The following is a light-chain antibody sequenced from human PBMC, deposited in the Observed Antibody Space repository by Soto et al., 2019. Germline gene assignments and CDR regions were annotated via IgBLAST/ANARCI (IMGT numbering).Light chain of an antibody. V-gene: IGKV3-11*01. CDR3: QQRSNWPKT. J-gene: IGKJ1*01. CDR1: QSVSSY. Sequence: EIVLTQSPATLSLSPGERATLSCRASQSVSSYLAWYQQKPGQAPRLLIYDASNRAAGIPARFSGSGSGTDFTLTISSLEPEDFAVYYCQQRSNWPKTFGQGTKGDNK. CDR2: DAS.